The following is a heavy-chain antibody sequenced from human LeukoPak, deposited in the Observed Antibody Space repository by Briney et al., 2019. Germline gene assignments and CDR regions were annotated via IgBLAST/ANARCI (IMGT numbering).Heavy chain of an antibody. D-gene: IGHD5-12*01. CDR2: INPNSGAT. J-gene: IGHJ4*02. V-gene: IGHV1-2*02. CDR1: GYTFTAFY. Sequence: GASVKVSCKASGYTFTAFYMHWVRQAPGQGLEWMGWINPNSGATNYAQKFQGRVTVTRDTSTSTAYMEVSRLRSDDTAVYYCAKDMRSRGYSGYDCFDYWGQGTLVTVSS. CDR3: AKDMRSRGYSGYDCFDY.